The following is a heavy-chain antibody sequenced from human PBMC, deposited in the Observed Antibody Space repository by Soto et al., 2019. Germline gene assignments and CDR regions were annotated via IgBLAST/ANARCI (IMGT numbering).Heavy chain of an antibody. J-gene: IGHJ4*02. CDR3: ARAYGDYVFDY. V-gene: IGHV4-59*01. Sequence: SETLSLTCTVSGGSISSYYWSWIRQPPGKGLEWIGYIYYSGSTNYNPSLQSRVTISVDTSKNHFSLKLSSVTAADTAVYYCARAYGDYVFDYWGQGTLVTVSS. D-gene: IGHD4-17*01. CDR2: IYYSGST. CDR1: GGSISSYY.